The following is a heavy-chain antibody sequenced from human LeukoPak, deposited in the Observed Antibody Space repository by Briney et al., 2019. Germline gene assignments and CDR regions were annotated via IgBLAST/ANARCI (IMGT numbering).Heavy chain of an antibody. D-gene: IGHD5-12*01. V-gene: IGHV3-30*03. CDR3: AIHSGYDSGFDP. J-gene: IGHJ5*02. CDR1: GFTFSSYG. CDR2: ISYDGSNK. Sequence: GGSLRLSCAASGFTFSSYGMQWVRQAPGKGLEWVAVISYDGSNKYYADSVKGRFTISRDNTKNTLYLQMSSLKAEDTAVYYCAIHSGYDSGFDPWGQGTLVTVSS.